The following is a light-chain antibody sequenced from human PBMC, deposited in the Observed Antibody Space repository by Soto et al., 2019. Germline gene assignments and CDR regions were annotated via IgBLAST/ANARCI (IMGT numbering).Light chain of an antibody. J-gene: IGLJ1*01. Sequence: QSALTQPRSVSGSPGQSVTISSTGTSSDVGGYNYVSWYQQHPGKAPKFMIYDVSKRPSGVPDRFSGSKSGNTASLTISGLQAEDEADYYCCSYAGSYTYVFGTGTKVTVL. CDR2: DVS. CDR3: CSYAGSYTYV. CDR1: SSDVGGYNY. V-gene: IGLV2-11*01.